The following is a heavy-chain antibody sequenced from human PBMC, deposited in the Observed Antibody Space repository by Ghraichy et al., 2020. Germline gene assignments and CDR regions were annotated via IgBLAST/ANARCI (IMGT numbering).Heavy chain of an antibody. CDR1: GFTVSSNY. CDR3: ARGGGYYYGSGSQTPFDY. J-gene: IGHJ4*02. D-gene: IGHD3-10*01. Sequence: GGSLRLSCAASGFTVSSNYMSWVRQAPGKGLEWVSVIYSGGSTYYADSVKGRFTISRDNSKNTLYLQMNSLRAEDTAVYYCARGGGYYYGSGSQTPFDYWGQGTLVTVSS. CDR2: IYSGGST. V-gene: IGHV3-53*01.